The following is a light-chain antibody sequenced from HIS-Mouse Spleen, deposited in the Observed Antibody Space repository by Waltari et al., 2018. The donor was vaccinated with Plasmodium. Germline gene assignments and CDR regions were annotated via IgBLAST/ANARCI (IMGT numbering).Light chain of an antibody. Sequence: QSALTQPASVSGSPGQSITISCTGTSSDVGSYNLVSWYQQNPGKAPKLMIYEGSKRPSWLSNRFSGSKSGNTASLTIAGLQAEDEADYYCCSYAGSSTWVFGGGTKLTVL. V-gene: IGLV2-23*01. CDR1: SSDVGSYNL. CDR3: CSYAGSSTWV. CDR2: EGS. J-gene: IGLJ3*02.